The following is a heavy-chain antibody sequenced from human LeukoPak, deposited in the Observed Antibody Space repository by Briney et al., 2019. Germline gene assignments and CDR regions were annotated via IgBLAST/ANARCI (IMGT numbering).Heavy chain of an antibody. V-gene: IGHV3-30*02. CDR2: IRDDGGSN. D-gene: IGHD3-16*01. CDR3: AKDFDYVWGSFDY. Sequence: GGSLRLSCAASGFTFSNYGMNWVRQAPGKGLEWVAFIRDDGGSNYYSDSVKGRFTISRDNSKNMLYLLMNSLKTKDTAVYYCAKDFDYVWGSFDYWGQGTLVTVSS. CDR1: GFTFSNYG. J-gene: IGHJ4*02.